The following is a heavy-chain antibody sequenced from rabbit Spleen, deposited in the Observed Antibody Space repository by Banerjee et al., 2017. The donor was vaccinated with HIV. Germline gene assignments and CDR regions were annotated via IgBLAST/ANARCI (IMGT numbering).Heavy chain of an antibody. Sequence: QSLEESGGGLVKPGASLTLTCTASGFSFSSGYDMCWVRQAPGKGLEWIACIYAGDSGFTYFANWAKGRFTISRTSSTTVTLQMTSLTAADTATYFCARDLYSGNNYYYFNFWGPGTLVTVS. D-gene: IGHD8-1*01. CDR2: IYAGDSGFT. J-gene: IGHJ4*01. CDR1: GFSFSSGYD. CDR3: ARDLYSGNNYYYFNF. V-gene: IGHV1S40*01.